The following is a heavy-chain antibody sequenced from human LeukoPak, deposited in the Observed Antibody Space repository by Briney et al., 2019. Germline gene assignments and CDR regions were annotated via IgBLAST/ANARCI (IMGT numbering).Heavy chain of an antibody. CDR2: INHSGST. D-gene: IGHD3-10*01. CDR3: ARVFIPLTYYYGSGSCVLDY. Sequence: SETLSLTCAVYGGSFSGYYWSWIRQPPGKGLEWIGEINHSGSTNYNPSLKSRVTISVDTSKNQFSLKLSSVTAADTAVYYCARVFIPLTYYYGSGSCVLDYWGQGTLVTVSS. V-gene: IGHV4-34*01. J-gene: IGHJ4*02. CDR1: GGSFSGYY.